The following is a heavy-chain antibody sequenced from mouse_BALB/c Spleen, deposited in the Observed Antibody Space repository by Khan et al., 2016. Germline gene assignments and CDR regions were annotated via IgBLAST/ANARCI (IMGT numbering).Heavy chain of an antibody. V-gene: IGHV1-87*01. J-gene: IGHJ1*01. Sequence: QVQLQQSGAELARPGASVKLSCKASGYTFTSYWMQWVKQRPGQGLEWIGAIYPGDGDTRYTQKFKGKATLTVDKSSSTAYMQLSSLASEDSAVYYCARGWDGYFDVWGAGTTVTVSS. CDR3: ARGWDGYFDV. CDR2: IYPGDGDT. D-gene: IGHD2-3*01. CDR1: GYTFTSYW.